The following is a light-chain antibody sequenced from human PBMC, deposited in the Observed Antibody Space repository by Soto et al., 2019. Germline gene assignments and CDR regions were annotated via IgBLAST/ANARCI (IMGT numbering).Light chain of an antibody. CDR3: QQCHNLPRT. CDR2: DTS. Sequence: IVLTQGPASLSGSPGERVTLSCRASQFVSSRLAWYQQRPGQVPRLLIYDTSTRATGIPARFSGSGSGTDFTLTISSLQSEDLAVYYCQQCHNLPRTFAQRSKVDIK. CDR1: QFVSSR. J-gene: IGKJ1*01. V-gene: IGKV3-15*01.